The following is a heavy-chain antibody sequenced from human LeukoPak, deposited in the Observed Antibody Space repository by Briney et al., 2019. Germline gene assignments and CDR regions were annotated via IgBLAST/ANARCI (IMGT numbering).Heavy chain of an antibody. V-gene: IGHV4-4*07. J-gene: IGHJ5*02. CDR3: ARDADSGYDNWLGP. Sequence: SETLSLTCTASGSSISSYYWSWIRQPAGKGLEWIGRIYTSGSTNYNPSLKSRVTMSVDTSKNQFSLKLSSVTAADTAVYYCARDADSGYDNWLGPWGQGTLVTVSS. D-gene: IGHD5-12*01. CDR1: GSSISSYY. CDR2: IYTSGST.